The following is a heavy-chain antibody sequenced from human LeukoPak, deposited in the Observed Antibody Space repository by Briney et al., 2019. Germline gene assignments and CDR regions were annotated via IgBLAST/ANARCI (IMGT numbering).Heavy chain of an antibody. D-gene: IGHD1-26*01. CDR1: GFTVSSNY. CDR3: ARVIGWDEPFDL. J-gene: IGHJ3*01. Sequence: PGGSLRLSCAASGFTVSSNYMSWVRQAPGKGLVWVSRINTDGSSTNYADSVRGRFTVSRDNAKNTLYLQMNSLRVEDTAVYYCARVIGWDEPFDLWGHGTLVTVSS. V-gene: IGHV3-74*01. CDR2: INTDGSST.